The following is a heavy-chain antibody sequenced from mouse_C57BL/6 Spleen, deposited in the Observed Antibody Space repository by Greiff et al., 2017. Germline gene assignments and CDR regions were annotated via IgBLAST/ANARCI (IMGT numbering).Heavy chain of an antibody. CDR1: GYAFSSSW. D-gene: IGHD3-2*02. J-gene: IGHJ2*01. V-gene: IGHV1-82*01. CDR2: IYPGDGDT. Sequence: QVQLQQSGPELVKPGASVKISCKASGYAFSSSWMNWVKQRPGKGLEWIGRIYPGDGDTNYNGKFKGKATLTADKSSSTAYMQLSSLTSEDSAVYCCARGGGSGYALDYWGQGTTLTVSS. CDR3: ARGGGSGYALDY.